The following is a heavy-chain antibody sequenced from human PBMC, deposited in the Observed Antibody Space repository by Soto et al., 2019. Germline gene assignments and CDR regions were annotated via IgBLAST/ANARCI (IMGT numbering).Heavy chain of an antibody. CDR1: GGSISSGGYY. CDR2: IYYSGST. D-gene: IGHD5-12*01. J-gene: IGHJ4*02. CDR3: ARGGYSETSYYFDY. V-gene: IGHV4-31*03. Sequence: SETLSLTCTVSGGSISSGGYYWSWIRQHPGKGLEWIGYIYYSGSTYYNPSLKSRVTISVDTSKNQFSLKLSSVTAADTAVYYCARGGYSETSYYFDYWGQGTLVTVSS.